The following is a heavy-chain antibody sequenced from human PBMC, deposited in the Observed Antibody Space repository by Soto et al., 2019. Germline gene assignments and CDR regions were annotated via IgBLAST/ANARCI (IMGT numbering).Heavy chain of an antibody. CDR3: ARDYLAYCGGDCYWGYFDY. D-gene: IGHD2-21*02. CDR2: ISYDGSNK. V-gene: IGHV3-30-3*01. J-gene: IGHJ4*02. CDR1: GFTFSSYA. Sequence: QVQLVGSGGGVVQPGRSLRLSCAASGFTFSSYAMHWVRQAPGKGLEWVAVISYDGSNKYYADSVKGRFTISRDNSKNTLYLQMNSLRAEDTAVYYCARDYLAYCGGDCYWGYFDYWGQGTLVTVSS.